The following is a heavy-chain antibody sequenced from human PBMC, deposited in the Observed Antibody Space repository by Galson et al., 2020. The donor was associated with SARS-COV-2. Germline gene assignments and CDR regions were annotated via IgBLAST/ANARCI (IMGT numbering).Heavy chain of an antibody. CDR2: INPNTGGT. CDR3: ARETEMATFNYFGC. Sequence: ASVKVSCKTSGYTFTAYYIHWVRQAPGQGLEWMGWINPNTGGTNYAQKFQGWVTMTRDTSISTAYMALSRLKSDDTAVYYCARETEMATFNYFGCWGQGPLVTVSS. D-gene: IGHD5-12*01. V-gene: IGHV1-2*04. CDR1: GYTFTAYY. J-gene: IGHJ4*02.